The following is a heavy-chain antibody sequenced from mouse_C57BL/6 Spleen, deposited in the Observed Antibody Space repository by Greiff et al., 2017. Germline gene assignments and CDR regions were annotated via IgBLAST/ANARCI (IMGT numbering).Heavy chain of an antibody. V-gene: IGHV1-55*01. CDR2: IYPGSGST. CDR1: GYTFTSYW. CDR3: ARSYRSARDD. Sequence: QVQLQQPGAELVKPGASVKMSCKASGYTFTSYWITWVKQRPGQGLEWIGDIYPGSGSTHYNEKFKSKATLTVDTSSSTAYMQLRSLTSEDAAVYYCARSYRSARDDWGQGTSVTVSS. J-gene: IGHJ4*01. D-gene: IGHD2-14*01.